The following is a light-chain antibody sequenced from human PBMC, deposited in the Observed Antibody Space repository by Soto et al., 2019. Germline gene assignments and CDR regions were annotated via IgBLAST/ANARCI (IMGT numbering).Light chain of an antibody. CDR2: AAS. V-gene: IGKV1-39*01. Sequence: DIQMTQSPSSLSASVEDRVIITCRASQSISNHLNWYQQKPGKAPKLLIVAASSLQSGVPSRFSVSRSGPDFTLTISSLQPEDFATYYCQQSHSNPRTFGQATKVDIK. CDR1: QSISNH. J-gene: IGKJ1*01. CDR3: QQSHSNPRT.